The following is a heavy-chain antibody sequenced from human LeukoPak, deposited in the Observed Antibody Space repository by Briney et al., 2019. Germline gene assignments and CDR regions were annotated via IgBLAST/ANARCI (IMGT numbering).Heavy chain of an antibody. CDR3: ARASHGDFGVVPAAPSDAFDI. Sequence: VASVTVSCKASGGTFSSYAISWVRQAPGQGLEWMGGIIPIFGTANYAQKFQGRVTISTDESTSTAYMELSSLRSEDTAVYYCARASHGDFGVVPAAPSDAFDIWGQGTMVTVSS. CDR1: GGTFSSYA. V-gene: IGHV1-69*05. J-gene: IGHJ3*02. CDR2: IIPIFGTA. D-gene: IGHD2-2*01.